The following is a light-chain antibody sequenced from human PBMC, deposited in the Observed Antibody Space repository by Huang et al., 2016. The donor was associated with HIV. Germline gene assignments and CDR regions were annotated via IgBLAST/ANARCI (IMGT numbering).Light chain of an antibody. V-gene: IGKV3-20*01. J-gene: IGKJ1*01. CDR3: QQYGSSPAT. CDR1: QSVNSGY. CDR2: GAS. Sequence: EIVLTQSPGTLSLSLGERTTLSCRASQSVNSGYLAWYQQKPGQAPRLLIYGASTRATGIPGRFSGSGSGTDFTLTISRLQPEDFAVYYCQQYGSSPATFGQGTKVEVK.